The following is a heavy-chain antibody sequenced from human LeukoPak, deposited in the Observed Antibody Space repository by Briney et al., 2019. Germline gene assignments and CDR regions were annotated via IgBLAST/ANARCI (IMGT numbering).Heavy chain of an antibody. D-gene: IGHD5-18*01. CDR1: GGSFSGYY. Sequence: SETLSLTCAVYGGSFSGYYWSWIRQPPGRGLEWIGEINHSGSTNYNPSLKSRVTISVDTSKNQFSLKLSSVTAADAAVYYCARAGYSYGTGYYFDYWGQGALVTVSS. CDR2: INHSGST. J-gene: IGHJ4*02. CDR3: ARAGYSYGTGYYFDY. V-gene: IGHV4-34*01.